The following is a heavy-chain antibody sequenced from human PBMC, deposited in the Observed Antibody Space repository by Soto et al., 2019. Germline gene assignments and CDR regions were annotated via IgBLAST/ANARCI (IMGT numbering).Heavy chain of an antibody. CDR2: IKRKIEGETT. D-gene: IGHD2-2*01. Sequence: EVQLVESGGGLVKPGGSLRLSCAASGFTFTDVWMTWVRQAPGKWLEWVGRIKRKIEGETTDYAAPVKGRFTISRDDLKNTLFLQMNSLKSEDTAVYYCAVDAQCSSTNCPGAFDIWGQGTMVTVSS. J-gene: IGHJ3*02. CDR3: AVDAQCSSTNCPGAFDI. V-gene: IGHV3-15*01. CDR1: GFTFTDVW.